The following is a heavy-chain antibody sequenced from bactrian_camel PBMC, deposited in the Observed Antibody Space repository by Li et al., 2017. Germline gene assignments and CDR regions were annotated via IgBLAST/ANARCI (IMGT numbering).Heavy chain of an antibody. V-gene: IGHV3S40*01. CDR2: IYTATYPGDSRA. D-gene: IGHD4*01. Sequence: VQLVESGGGSVQAGGSLVLSCAASGYTYTAGCMGWFRQAPGKEREGVAVIYTATYPGDSRAYYTDSVKGRFTIAQDSAKNTVYLQMNNLKPEDTAMYYCAADTFRDRLPARTATMCRPTAQGQGTQVTVS. J-gene: IGHJ4*01. CDR1: GYTYTAGC.